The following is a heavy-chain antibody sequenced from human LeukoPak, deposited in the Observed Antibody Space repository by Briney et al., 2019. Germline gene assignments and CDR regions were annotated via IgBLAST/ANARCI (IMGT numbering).Heavy chain of an antibody. CDR2: IWYDGSNK. CDR1: GFTFSSYG. D-gene: IGHD5-18*01. Sequence: GGSLRLSCAASGFTFSSYGMHWVRQAPGKGLEWVAVIWYDGSNKYYADSVKGRFTISRDNSKNTLYLQMNSLRAEDTAVYYCAREEAELWFSYWGQGILVTVSS. J-gene: IGHJ4*02. CDR3: AREEAELWFSY. V-gene: IGHV3-33*01.